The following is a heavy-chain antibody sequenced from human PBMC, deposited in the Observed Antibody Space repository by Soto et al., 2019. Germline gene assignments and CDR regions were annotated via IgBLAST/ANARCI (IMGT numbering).Heavy chain of an antibody. J-gene: IGHJ4*02. CDR2: INPSGGST. CDR3: ARAPPPPYCDLEY. Sequence: QVQLVQSGAEVKKPGASVKVSCKASGYTFTSYYMHWVRQAPGQGLEWMGIINPSGGSTSYAQKFQGRVTMTRDKSTSIVYLELSSLSSEDTAVYYCARAPPPPYCDLEYWGQGTLVTDSS. CDR1: GYTFTSYY. D-gene: IGHD4-17*01. V-gene: IGHV1-46*01.